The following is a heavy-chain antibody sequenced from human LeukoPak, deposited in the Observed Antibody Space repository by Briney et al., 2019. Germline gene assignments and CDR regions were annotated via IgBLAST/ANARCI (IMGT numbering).Heavy chain of an antibody. Sequence: SETLSLTCAVSGGSISSSNWWSWVRQPPGKGLEWIGEIYHSGSTNYNPSLKSRVTISVDTSKNQFSLKLSSVTAADTAVYYCARVPVTVAGPIDYWGQGTLVTVSS. V-gene: IGHV4-4*02. J-gene: IGHJ4*02. CDR1: GGSISSSNW. D-gene: IGHD6-19*01. CDR3: ARVPVTVAGPIDY. CDR2: IYHSGST.